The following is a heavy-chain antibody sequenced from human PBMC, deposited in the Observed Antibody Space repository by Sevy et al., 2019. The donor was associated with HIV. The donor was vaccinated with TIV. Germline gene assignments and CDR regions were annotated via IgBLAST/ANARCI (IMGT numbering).Heavy chain of an antibody. V-gene: IGHV4-39*01. CDR2: IYYSGST. D-gene: IGHD3-3*01. J-gene: IGHJ4*02. Sequence: SETLSLTCTVSGGSISSAGYYWGWIRQPPGKGLEWIGSIYYSGSTYHTPSLKSRVTFSVDTSKNQFSLKLNSVTAADTAVYYCARHRGYYEDVSDYWGQGTLVTVSS. CDR3: ARHRGYYEDVSDY. CDR1: GGSISSAGYY.